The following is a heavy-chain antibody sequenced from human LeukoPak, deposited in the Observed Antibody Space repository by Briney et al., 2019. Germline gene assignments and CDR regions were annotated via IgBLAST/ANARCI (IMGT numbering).Heavy chain of an antibody. CDR1: GGSISSSGYY. J-gene: IGHJ4*02. CDR3: VRSRDSYNLLDY. V-gene: IGHV4-39*01. D-gene: IGHD5-24*01. CDR2: IYYSRST. Sequence: KPSETLSLTCTVSGGSISSSGYYWGWVRQPPGKGLEWIASIYYSRSTSYNPSLRSRVTISVDTSKNQFSLKLSSVTAADTALYYCVRSRDSYNLLDYWGQGTLVTVSS.